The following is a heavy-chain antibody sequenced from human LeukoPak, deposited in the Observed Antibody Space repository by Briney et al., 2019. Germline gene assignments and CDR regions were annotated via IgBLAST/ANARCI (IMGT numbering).Heavy chain of an antibody. D-gene: IGHD6-13*01. J-gene: IGHJ5*02. Sequence: NPGGSLRLSCAASGFTFSSYSMNWVRQAPGKGLEWVSSISSSSSYIYYADSVKGRFTISRDNAKNSLYLQMNSLRAEDTAVYYCAGDLGWSQASGSSWYASWWFDPWGQGTLVTVSS. CDR2: ISSSSSYI. CDR1: GFTFSSYS. CDR3: AGDLGWSQASGSSWYASWWFDP. V-gene: IGHV3-21*01.